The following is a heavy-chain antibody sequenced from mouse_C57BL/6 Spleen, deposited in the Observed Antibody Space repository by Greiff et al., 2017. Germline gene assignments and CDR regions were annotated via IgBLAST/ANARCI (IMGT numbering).Heavy chain of an antibody. J-gene: IGHJ3*01. CDR2: IDPSDSYT. Sequence: VQLQQPGAELVMPGASVKLSCKASGYTFTSYWMHWVKQRPGQGLEWIGEIDPSDSYTNYNQKFKGKSTLTVDKSSSTAYMQLSSLTSEDSAVYYCARRDYDGGWFAYWGQGTLVTVSA. CDR1: GYTFTSYW. V-gene: IGHV1-69*01. D-gene: IGHD2-4*01. CDR3: ARRDYDGGWFAY.